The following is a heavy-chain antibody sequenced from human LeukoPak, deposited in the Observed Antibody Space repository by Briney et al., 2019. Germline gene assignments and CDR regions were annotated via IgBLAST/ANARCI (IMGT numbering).Heavy chain of an antibody. CDR1: GGSISSGSYY. J-gene: IGHJ4*02. CDR2: IYYTGST. V-gene: IGHV4-39*01. D-gene: IGHD4-17*01. CDR3: ARAGYGDSDFDY. Sequence: SQTLSLTCTVSGGSISSGSYYWGWIRQPPGKGLEWIGSIYYTGSTYYNPSLKSRVTISVDTSKNQFSLKLSSVTAADTAVYYCARAGYGDSDFDYWGQGTLVTVSS.